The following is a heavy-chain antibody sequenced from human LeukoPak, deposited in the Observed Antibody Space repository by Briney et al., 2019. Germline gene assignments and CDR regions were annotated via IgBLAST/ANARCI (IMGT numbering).Heavy chain of an antibody. V-gene: IGHV3-74*01. CDR1: GFTFSSYW. CDR2: ICSGGSYA. Sequence: PGGSLRLSCAASGFTFSSYWMHWVRQAPGKGLVWISRICSGGSYATYADSVKGRFTISRDNAKNTLYLQMNSLRAEDTAVCYCARASTLIALPGHYYFDYWGQGTLVTVSS. J-gene: IGHJ4*02. D-gene: IGHD3-16*01. CDR3: ARASTLIALPGHYYFDY.